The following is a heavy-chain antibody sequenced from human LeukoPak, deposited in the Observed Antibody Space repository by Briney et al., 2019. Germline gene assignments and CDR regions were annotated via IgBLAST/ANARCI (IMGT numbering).Heavy chain of an antibody. V-gene: IGHV1-2*02. CDR2: INPNSGGT. J-gene: IGHJ6*02. Sequence: ASVKVSCKASGYTFTGYYMHWVRQAPGQGLEWMGWINPNSGGTNYAQKFQGRVTMTRDTSISTAYMELSRLRSDDTAVYYRARNTMIVVVPTDYYGMDVWGQGTTVTVSS. CDR3: ARNTMIVVVPTDYYGMDV. D-gene: IGHD3-22*01. CDR1: GYTFTGYY.